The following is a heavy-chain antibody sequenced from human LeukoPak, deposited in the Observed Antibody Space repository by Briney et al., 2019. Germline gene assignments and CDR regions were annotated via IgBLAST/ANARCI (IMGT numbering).Heavy chain of an antibody. Sequence: GGSLRLSCAASGFTFSSYEMNWVRQAPGKGLEWVSYIDSSGSTIHYADSVKGRFTISRDNAKNSLYLQMNSLRAEDTAVYHCARTKEMATISYFDSWGQGTLVTVSS. D-gene: IGHD5-24*01. V-gene: IGHV3-48*03. CDR1: GFTFSSYE. CDR2: IDSSGSTI. CDR3: ARTKEMATISYFDS. J-gene: IGHJ4*02.